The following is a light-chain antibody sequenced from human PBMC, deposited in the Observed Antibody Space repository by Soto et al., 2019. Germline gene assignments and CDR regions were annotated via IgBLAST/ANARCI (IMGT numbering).Light chain of an antibody. CDR2: AAS. J-gene: IGKJ5*01. CDR1: QSISSY. CDR3: QKRYSTPIN. V-gene: IGKV1-39*01. Sequence: IQRHPSQSSLSAPVVDRFTLNFRASQSISSYLNWYNQKPGKAPKLLIYAASSLQSGVPSRFSGSGSGTDGTLTISSLQPEEGSTYHGQKRYSTPINFGHGTRRALK.